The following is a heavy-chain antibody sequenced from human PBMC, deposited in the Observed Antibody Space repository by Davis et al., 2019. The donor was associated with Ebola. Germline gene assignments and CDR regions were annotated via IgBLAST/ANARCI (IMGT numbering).Heavy chain of an antibody. D-gene: IGHD6-13*01. CDR2: INHSGST. Sequence: MPSETLSFTCAVYGGSFSGYYWSWIRQPPGKGLEWIGEINHSGSTNYNPSLKSRVTISVDTSKNQFSLKLSSVTAADTAVYYCARRGGSSWPFDYWGQGTLVTVSS. J-gene: IGHJ4*02. CDR3: ARRGGSSWPFDY. V-gene: IGHV4-34*01. CDR1: GGSFSGYY.